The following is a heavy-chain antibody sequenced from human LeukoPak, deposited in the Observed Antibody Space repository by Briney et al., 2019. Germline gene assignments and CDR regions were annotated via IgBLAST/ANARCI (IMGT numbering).Heavy chain of an antibody. V-gene: IGHV1-24*01. D-gene: IGHD3-22*01. J-gene: IGHJ5*02. Sequence: ASVKVSCKVSGYTLTELSMHWVRQAPGKGLEWMGGFDPEDGETIYAQKFQGRVTMTEDTSTDTAYMELSSLRSEDTAVYYCAKHYESSPPHSRWLAHWGQGALVTVSS. CDR1: GYTLTELS. CDR2: FDPEDGET. CDR3: AKHYESSPPHSRWLAH.